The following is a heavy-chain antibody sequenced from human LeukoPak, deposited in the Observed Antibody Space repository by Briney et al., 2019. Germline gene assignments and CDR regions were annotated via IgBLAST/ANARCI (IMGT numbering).Heavy chain of an antibody. CDR2: IKQDGSEK. D-gene: IGHD1-7*01. CDR1: GFTSSSCW. J-gene: IGHJ3*02. CDR3: ARHNWNYDAFDI. V-gene: IGHV3-7*01. Sequence: PGGSLRLSCAASGFTSSSCWMSWVRQAPGKGLEWVANIKQDGSEKYYVDSVKGRFTISRDNAKNSLYLQMNSLRAEDTAVYYCARHNWNYDAFDIWGQGTMVTVSS.